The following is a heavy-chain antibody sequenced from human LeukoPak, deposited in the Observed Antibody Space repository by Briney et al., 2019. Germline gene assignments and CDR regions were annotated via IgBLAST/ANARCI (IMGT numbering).Heavy chain of an antibody. V-gene: IGHV1-69*04. J-gene: IGHJ5*02. CDR2: IIPILGIA. Sequence: SVKVSCKASGYTFTSYGISWVRQAPGQGLEWMGRIIPILGIANYAQKFQGRVTITADKSTSTAYMELSSLRSEDTAVYYCARVDRIFGVVIKNWFDPWGQGTLVTVSS. CDR1: GYTFTSYG. CDR3: ARVDRIFGVVIKNWFDP. D-gene: IGHD3-3*01.